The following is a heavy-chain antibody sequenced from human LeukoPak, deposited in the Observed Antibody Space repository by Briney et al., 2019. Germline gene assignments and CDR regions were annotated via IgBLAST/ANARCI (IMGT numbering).Heavy chain of an antibody. D-gene: IGHD2-2*01. Sequence: SETLSLTCTVSGGSISSSSYYWGWIRQPPGKGLEWIGSIYYSGSTYYNPSLKSRVTISVDTSKNQFSLKLSSVTAADTAVYYCARGSKTFDPWGQGTLVTVSS. J-gene: IGHJ5*02. CDR3: ARGSKTFDP. V-gene: IGHV4-39*07. CDR2: IYYSGST. CDR1: GGSISSSSYY.